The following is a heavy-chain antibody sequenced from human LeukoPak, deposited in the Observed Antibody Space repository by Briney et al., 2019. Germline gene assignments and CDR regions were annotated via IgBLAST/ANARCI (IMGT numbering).Heavy chain of an antibody. CDR3: ARGAPRYVWGSYPLGGYMDV. J-gene: IGHJ6*03. V-gene: IGHV1-2*02. Sequence: ASVKVSCKASGYTFTGYYMHWMRQAPGQGLEWMGWINPNSGGTNYAQKFQGRVTMTRNTSISTAYMELSSLRSEDTAVYYCARGAPRYVWGSYPLGGYMDVWGKGTTVTISS. CDR2: INPNSGGT. CDR1: GYTFTGYY. D-gene: IGHD3-16*02.